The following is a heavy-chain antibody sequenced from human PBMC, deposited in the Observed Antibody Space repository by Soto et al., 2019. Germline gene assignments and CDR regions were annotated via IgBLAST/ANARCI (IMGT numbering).Heavy chain of an antibody. CDR3: ARVRIIEYSGYDFWYYFDY. CDR1: GFTVSSNY. J-gene: IGHJ4*02. CDR2: IYSGGST. V-gene: IGHV3-53*01. D-gene: IGHD5-12*01. Sequence: GGSLRLSCAASGFTVSSNYMSWVRQAPGKGLEWVSVIYSGGSTYYADSVKGRFTISRDNSKNTLYLQMNSLRAEDTAVYYCARVRIIEYSGYDFWYYFDYWGQGTLVTVS.